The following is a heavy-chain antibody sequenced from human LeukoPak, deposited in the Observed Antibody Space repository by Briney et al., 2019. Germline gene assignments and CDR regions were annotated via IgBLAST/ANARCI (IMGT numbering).Heavy chain of an antibody. CDR3: ARGADGVSSNSRGWFDP. Sequence: GGSLRLSCAASGFTFSTYGMHWVRQAPGKGLEWVTFIRYDGSTKHYADSVKGRFTISRDNARNSLYLQMNTLRAEDTAVYSCARGADGVSSNSRGWFDPWGQGTLVTVSS. J-gene: IGHJ5*02. CDR2: IRYDGSTK. V-gene: IGHV3-30*02. CDR1: GFTFSTYG. D-gene: IGHD2-15*01.